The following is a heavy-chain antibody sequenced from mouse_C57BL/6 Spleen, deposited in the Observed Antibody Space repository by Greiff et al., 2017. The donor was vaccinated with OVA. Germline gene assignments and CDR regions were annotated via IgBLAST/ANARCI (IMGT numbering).Heavy chain of an antibody. CDR2: INPSTGGT. V-gene: IGHV1-42*01. D-gene: IGHD1-1*01. Sequence: VQLQQSGPELVKPGASVKISCKASGYSFTGYYMNWVKQSPEKSLEWIGEINPSTGGTTYNQKFKAKATLTVDKSSSTAYMQLKSLTSEDSAVYYCARGGHYYGSSVYFDVWGTGTTVTVSS. CDR3: ARGGHYYGSSVYFDV. J-gene: IGHJ1*03. CDR1: GYSFTGYY.